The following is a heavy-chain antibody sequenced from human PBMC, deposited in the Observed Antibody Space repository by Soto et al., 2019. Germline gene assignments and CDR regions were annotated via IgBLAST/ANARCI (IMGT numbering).Heavy chain of an antibody. CDR1: GYTLTELS. D-gene: IGHD3-22*01. CDR3: ATANYYDSSGYPDLGRKWVWFDP. J-gene: IGHJ5*02. V-gene: IGHV1-24*01. CDR2: FDPEDGET. Sequence: ASVKVSCKVSGYTLTELSMHWVRQAPGKGLEWMGGFDPEDGETIYAQKFQGRVTMTEDTSTDTAYMELISLRSEDTAVYYCATANYYDSSGYPDLGRKWVWFDPWGQGTLVTVSS.